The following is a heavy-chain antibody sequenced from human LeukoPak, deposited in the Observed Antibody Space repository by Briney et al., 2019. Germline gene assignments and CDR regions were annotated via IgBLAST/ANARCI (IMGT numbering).Heavy chain of an antibody. Sequence: GGSLTLSCAACGFTYSTFAMVWLRQSPGKGLEWVSYISGSGGSTYYADCVKGRFSISRDNSKNTLYLQVNSVRAGDTAVYYCARAGVGAKFGRACDIWGQGTMVTVSS. J-gene: IGHJ3*02. CDR3: ARAGVGAKFGRACDI. CDR1: GFTYSTFA. CDR2: ISGSGGST. V-gene: IGHV3-23*01. D-gene: IGHD1-26*01.